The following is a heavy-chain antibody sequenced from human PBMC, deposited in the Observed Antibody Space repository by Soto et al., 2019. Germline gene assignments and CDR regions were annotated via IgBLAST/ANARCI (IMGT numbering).Heavy chain of an antibody. CDR2: IYYSGST. Sequence: SETLSLTCTVSGGSISSNRYYLGWIRQPPGKGREWIGSIYYSGSTYYNPSLKSRVTISVDTSKNQFSLKLSSVTAADTAVYYCAGEAAAGTCWFDPWGQGTQVTVS. D-gene: IGHD6-13*01. V-gene: IGHV4-39*01. CDR3: AGEAAAGTCWFDP. CDR1: GGSISSNRYY. J-gene: IGHJ5*02.